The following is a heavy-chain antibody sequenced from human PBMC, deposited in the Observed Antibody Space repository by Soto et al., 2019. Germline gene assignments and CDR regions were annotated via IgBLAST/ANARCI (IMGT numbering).Heavy chain of an antibody. Sequence: GASVKVSCKASGGTFSSYAISCVRQAPGQGLEWMGGIIPIFGTANYAQKFQGRVTITADESTSTAYMELSSLRSEDTAVYYCARVIVLMVYAIRATRRPYYYGMDVWGQGTTVTVSS. CDR3: ARVIVLMVYAIRATRRPYYYGMDV. V-gene: IGHV1-69*13. J-gene: IGHJ6*02. CDR1: GGTFSSYA. CDR2: IIPIFGTA. D-gene: IGHD2-8*01.